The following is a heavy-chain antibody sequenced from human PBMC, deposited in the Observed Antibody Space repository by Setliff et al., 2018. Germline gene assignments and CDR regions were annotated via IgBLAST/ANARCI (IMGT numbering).Heavy chain of an antibody. Sequence: SVKVSCKASGATFSSYGISWVRQAPGQGLEWMAGTIPIFGTTEYAQKFQGRLTITTDESTSTAYMELDSLRSEDTAVYYCARGYYDSYARYYVVGDYWGQGTLVTVSS. V-gene: IGHV1-69*05. CDR2: TIPIFGTT. CDR1: GATFSSYG. D-gene: IGHD3-22*01. CDR3: ARGYYDSYARYYVVGDY. J-gene: IGHJ4*02.